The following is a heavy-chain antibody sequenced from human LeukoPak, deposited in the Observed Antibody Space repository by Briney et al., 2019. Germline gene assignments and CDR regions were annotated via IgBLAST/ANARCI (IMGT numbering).Heavy chain of an antibody. CDR1: GYTFTSYG. CDR2: ISVYSGDT. D-gene: IGHD3-3*01. CDR3: ARDLVTYYDFWSAYSTFGY. J-gene: IGHJ4*02. Sequence: ASVKVSCKASGYTFTSYGITWVRQAPGQGLEWMGWISVYSGDTNYAQKLQGRVTMTTDTSTSTAYMELRSLRSDDTAVYYCARDLVTYYDFWSAYSTFGYWGQGTLVTVSS. V-gene: IGHV1-18*01.